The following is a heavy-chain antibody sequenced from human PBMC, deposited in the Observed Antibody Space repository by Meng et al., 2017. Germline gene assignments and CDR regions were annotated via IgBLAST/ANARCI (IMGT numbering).Heavy chain of an antibody. CDR1: GFTFGDYA. CDR2: IRSKAYGGTT. CDR3: TRVVSTVVTRYYYYGMDV. D-gene: IGHD4-23*01. V-gene: IGHV3-49*03. J-gene: IGHJ6*01. Sequence: GGSLRLSCTASGFTFGDYAMSWFRQAPGKGLEWVGFIRSKAYGGTTEYAASVKGRFTISRDDSKSIAYLQMNSLKTEDTAVYYCTRVVSTVVTRYYYYGMDVWGQGNTVT.